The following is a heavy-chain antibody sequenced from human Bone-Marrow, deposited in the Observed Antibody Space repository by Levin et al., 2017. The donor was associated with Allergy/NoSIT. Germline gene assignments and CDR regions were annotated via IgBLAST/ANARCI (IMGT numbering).Heavy chain of an antibody. CDR1: GTSISSGYS. V-gene: IGHV4-38-2*01. D-gene: IGHD4-11*01. CDR2: VSHGGDT. J-gene: IGHJ5*02. CDR3: ARRVDDDYTGSAWFDP. Sequence: ESLKISCVVSGTSISSGYSWDWIRQSPGRGLEFIGSVSHGGDTYYNPSLNSRVTISVDTSKNHFFLNLKSVTAADTATYYCARRVDDDYTGSAWFDPWGQGTLVTVSS.